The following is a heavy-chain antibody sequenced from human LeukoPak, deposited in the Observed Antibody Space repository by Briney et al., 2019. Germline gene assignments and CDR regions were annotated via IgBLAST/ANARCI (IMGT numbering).Heavy chain of an antibody. CDR1: GYTFTGYY. CDR2: INPNSGGT. D-gene: IGHD3-22*01. CDR3: ARDLATSFKSVLYYYDSSGYYPGAFDI. J-gene: IGHJ3*02. Sequence: ASVKVFCKASGYTFTGYYMHWVRQAPGQGLEWMGWINPNSGGTNYAQKFQGRVTMTRDTSISTAYMELSRLRSDDTAVYYCARDLATSFKSVLYYYDSSGYYPGAFDIWGQGTMVTVSS. V-gene: IGHV1-2*02.